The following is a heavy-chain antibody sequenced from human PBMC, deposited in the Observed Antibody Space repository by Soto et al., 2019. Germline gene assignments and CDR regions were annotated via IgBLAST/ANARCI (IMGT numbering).Heavy chain of an antibody. CDR1: GGSISSSYY. V-gene: IGHV4-39*02. Sequence: QLQLQESGPGLVKPSETLSLTCTVSGGSISSSYYWGWIRQPPGKGLEWIGSIKYRGTTSYNPSLKSRPTIAVDTSQNQISLKLSSVTAADTAVYYCAREQDPPADAYNFGYWGQGTPVTVSS. CDR3: AREQDPPADAYNFGY. CDR2: IKYRGTT. J-gene: IGHJ4*02. D-gene: IGHD1-1*01.